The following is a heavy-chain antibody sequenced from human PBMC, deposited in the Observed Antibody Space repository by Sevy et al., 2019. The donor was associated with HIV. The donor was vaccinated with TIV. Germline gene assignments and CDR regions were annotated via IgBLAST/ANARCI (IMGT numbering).Heavy chain of an antibody. J-gene: IGHJ4*02. CDR3: AKARVLGSGSYWFDY. CDR2: NWYDGSNK. Sequence: GGSLRLSCAASGFTFSSYGMHWVRQAPGKGLEWVAVNWYDGSNKYYADSVKGRFTTSRDNSKNTLYLQMNSLRAEDTAVYYWAKARVLGSGSYWFDYWGQGTLVTVSS. V-gene: IGHV3-33*06. D-gene: IGHD3-10*01. CDR1: GFTFSSYG.